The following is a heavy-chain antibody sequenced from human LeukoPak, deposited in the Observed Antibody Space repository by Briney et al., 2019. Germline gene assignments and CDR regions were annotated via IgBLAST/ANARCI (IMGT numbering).Heavy chain of an antibody. D-gene: IGHD6-6*01. CDR3: AKDPRGIKGYSSSSGLDFDY. Sequence: GGSLRLSCAASGFTFSSYAMSWVRQAPGKGLEWVSAISGSGGSTYYADSVKGRFTISRDNSKNTLYPQMNSLRAEDTAVYYCAKDPRGIKGYSSSSGLDFDYWGQGTLVTVSS. CDR1: GFTFSSYA. CDR2: ISGSGGST. J-gene: IGHJ4*02. V-gene: IGHV3-23*01.